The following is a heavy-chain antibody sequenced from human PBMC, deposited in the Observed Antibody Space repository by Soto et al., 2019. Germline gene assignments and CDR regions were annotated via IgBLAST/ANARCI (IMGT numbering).Heavy chain of an antibody. V-gene: IGHV3-43*01. CDR2: ITWNGGNK. CDR3: ARETLSFGSALDV. Sequence: RLSCAASCFSFDDYNMHWVRQAPGKGLEWVSLITWNGGNKYYEDSVKGRFTISRDGTTQSVSLQMTSLKREDTGVYYCARETLSFGSALDVWGQGTTVTVSS. CDR1: CFSFDDYN. D-gene: IGHD3-3*01. J-gene: IGHJ6*02.